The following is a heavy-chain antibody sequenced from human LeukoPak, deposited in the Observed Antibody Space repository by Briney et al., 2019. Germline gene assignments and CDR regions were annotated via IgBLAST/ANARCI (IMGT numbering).Heavy chain of an antibody. CDR2: ISPGDYTA. Sequence: GGSLRLSCLASGITFSSSSMSWVRQAPGKGLEWVSAISPGDYTAYYADSVRGRFTVSRDNSKNTLYLQMNSLRAEDTAVYYCARLGASGYDYRLDYWGQGTLVTVSS. D-gene: IGHD5-12*01. CDR1: GITFSSSS. CDR3: ARLGASGYDYRLDY. V-gene: IGHV3-23*01. J-gene: IGHJ4*02.